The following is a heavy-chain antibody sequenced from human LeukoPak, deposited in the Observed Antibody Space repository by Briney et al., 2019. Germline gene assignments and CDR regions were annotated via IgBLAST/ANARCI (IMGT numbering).Heavy chain of an antibody. CDR2: NSDSGRTT. CDR1: GFTFSNYA. Sequence: PGGSLRLSCAASGFTFSNYAMSWLRQAPGKGLEWVSTNSDSGRTTYYADSVKGRFTIYRDDSKNTLHLQMDSLRAEDTAVYYCARVPFATDGSNPYFDYWGQGTLVTVTS. V-gene: IGHV3-23*01. CDR3: ARVPFATDGSNPYFDY. D-gene: IGHD5-24*01. J-gene: IGHJ4*02.